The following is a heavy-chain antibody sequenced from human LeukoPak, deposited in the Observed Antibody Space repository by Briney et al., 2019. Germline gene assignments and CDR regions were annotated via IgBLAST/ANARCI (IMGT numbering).Heavy chain of an antibody. Sequence: GGSLRLSCAASGFTFSSYWMCWVRQAPGKGLEWVAIIKQDGSDKYYVGSVEGRVIISRDNAKNSLYLQMNSLRAEDPAVYSSLPSTRSPRFDYWGQGTLVTVSS. CDR3: LPSTRSPRFDY. D-gene: IGHD2/OR15-2a*01. CDR1: GFTFSSYW. J-gene: IGHJ4*02. V-gene: IGHV3-7*01. CDR2: IKQDGSDK.